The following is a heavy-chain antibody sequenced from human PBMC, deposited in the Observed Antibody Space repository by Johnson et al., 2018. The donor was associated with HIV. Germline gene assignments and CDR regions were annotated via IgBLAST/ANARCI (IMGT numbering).Heavy chain of an antibody. CDR1: GFTFSSYA. D-gene: IGHD2-15*01. CDR2: ISYDGSNK. V-gene: IGHV3-30-3*01. Sequence: QVQLVESGGGVVQPGRSLRLSCAASGFTFSSYAMHWVRQAPGKGLEWVAVISYDGSNKYYADSVKGGFTISRDNSKNTLYLQMNSLRAEDTAVYYCARSYCSGGSWRIHDALDIWGQGTMVTVSS. J-gene: IGHJ3*02. CDR3: ARSYCSGGSWRIHDALDI.